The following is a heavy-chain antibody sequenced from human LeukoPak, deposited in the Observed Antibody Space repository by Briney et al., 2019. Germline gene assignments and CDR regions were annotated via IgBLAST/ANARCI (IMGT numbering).Heavy chain of an antibody. CDR1: GYTFTSYY. CDR3: ARDRGDVDTAMVIGYSNAFDI. V-gene: IGHV1-46*01. Sequence: GASVKVSCKASGYTFTSYYMHWVRQAPGQGLEWMGIINPSGGSTSYAQKFQGRVTMTRDTSTSTVYMELSSLRSEDTAVYYCARDRGDVDTAMVIGYSNAFDIWGQGTVVTVSS. CDR2: INPSGGST. J-gene: IGHJ3*02. D-gene: IGHD5-18*01.